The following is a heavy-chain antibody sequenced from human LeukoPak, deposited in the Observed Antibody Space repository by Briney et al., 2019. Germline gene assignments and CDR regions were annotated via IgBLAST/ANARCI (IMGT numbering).Heavy chain of an antibody. D-gene: IGHD3-9*01. J-gene: IGHJ1*01. CDR2: ISSNGGST. CDR3: ARGPLRYFDWLLSSSIAEYFQH. Sequence: GGSLRLSCAASGFTFSSYAMHWVRQAPGKGLEYVSAISSNGGSTYYTNSVKGRFTISRDNSKNTLYLQMGSLRAEDMAVYYCARGPLRYFDWLLSSSIAEYFQHWGQGTLVTVSS. CDR1: GFTFSSYA. V-gene: IGHV3-64*01.